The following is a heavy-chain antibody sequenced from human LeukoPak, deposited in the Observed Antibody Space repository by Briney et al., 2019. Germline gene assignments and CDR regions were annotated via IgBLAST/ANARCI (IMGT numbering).Heavy chain of an antibody. Sequence: GGSLRLSCAASGFTFSSYTMNWVRQAPGKGLEWVSSITGSSSNIYYADSVKGRFTISRDNAKNSLFLQMNSLRAEDTAVYYCARDLYGSGRYQRDYWGQGTLVTVSS. D-gene: IGHD3-10*01. CDR3: ARDLYGSGRYQRDY. V-gene: IGHV3-21*01. CDR2: ITGSSSNI. J-gene: IGHJ4*02. CDR1: GFTFSSYT.